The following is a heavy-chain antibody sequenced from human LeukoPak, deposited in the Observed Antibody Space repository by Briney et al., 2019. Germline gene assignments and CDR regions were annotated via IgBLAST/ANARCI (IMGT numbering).Heavy chain of an antibody. J-gene: IGHJ4*02. D-gene: IGHD6-13*01. CDR1: GYTFTSYG. CDR3: ARGRGYSSFDY. CDR2: ISAYNGNT. V-gene: IGHV1-18*01. Sequence: ASVKVSCKASGYTFTSYGISWVRQAPGQGLEWMGWISAYNGNTNYAQKFQGRVTITRNTSISTAYMELSSLRSEDTAVYYCARGRGYSSFDYWGQGTLVTVSS.